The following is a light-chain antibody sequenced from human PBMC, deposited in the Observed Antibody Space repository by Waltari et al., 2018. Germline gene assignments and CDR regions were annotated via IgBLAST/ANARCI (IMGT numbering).Light chain of an antibody. V-gene: IGLV3-19*01. J-gene: IGLJ3*02. CDR2: VKN. CDR3: NSRDSSGNHPWV. CDR1: SLRRYY. Sequence: SSELTQDPAVSVALGQTVRITCQGDSLRRYYASWYQQKPGQAPVLVIYVKNNRPSGIPDRFSGSSSGNTASLTITGAQAEDEADYYCNSRDSSGNHPWVFGGVTKLTVL.